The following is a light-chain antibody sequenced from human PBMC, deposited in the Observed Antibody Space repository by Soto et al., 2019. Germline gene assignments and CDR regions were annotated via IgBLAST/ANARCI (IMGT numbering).Light chain of an antibody. Sequence: DIQMTQSPSSLSASVGDRVTITCRSSQAISNYVSWYQQEPRKAPRLLIYAASSLQSGVPSRFSGSGSGTDFTLTISSLQPEDFAVYYCQQYNEWPETFGHGTKVDI. CDR2: AAS. V-gene: IGKV1-17*01. J-gene: IGKJ1*01. CDR3: QQYNEWPET. CDR1: QAISNY.